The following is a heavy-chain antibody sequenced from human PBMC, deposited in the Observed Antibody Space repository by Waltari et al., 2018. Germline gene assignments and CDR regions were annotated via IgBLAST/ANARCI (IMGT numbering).Heavy chain of an antibody. CDR1: GFTFSNSW. CDR3: SVSLNY. J-gene: IGHJ4*02. Sequence: EVQLVESGGGLVQPGGSLRLSCAASGFTFSNSWMDWVRQAQGKGLEWVANIKHDASESHYVDSVKGQFTISRDNAQNLLYLQMNSLRAGDTAVYYCSVSLNYWGQGTLVTVSS. CDR2: IKHDASES. V-gene: IGHV3-7*01.